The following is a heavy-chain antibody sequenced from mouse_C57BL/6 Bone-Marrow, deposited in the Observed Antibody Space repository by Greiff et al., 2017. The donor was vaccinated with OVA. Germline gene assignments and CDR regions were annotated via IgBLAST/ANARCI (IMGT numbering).Heavy chain of an antibody. CDR3: AREGYYYGSNTWFAY. Sequence: EVQGVESGGGLVKPGGSLKLSCAASGFTFSSYAMSWVRQTPEKRLEWVATISDGGSYTYYPDNVKGRFTISRDNAKNNLYLQRSHLKSEDTAMYYCAREGYYYGSNTWFAYWGQGTLVTVSA. V-gene: IGHV5-4*01. CDR1: GFTFSSYA. CDR2: ISDGGSYT. D-gene: IGHD1-1*01. J-gene: IGHJ3*01.